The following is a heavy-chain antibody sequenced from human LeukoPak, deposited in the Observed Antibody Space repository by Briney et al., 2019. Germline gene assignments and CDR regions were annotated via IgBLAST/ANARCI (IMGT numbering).Heavy chain of an antibody. CDR1: GESFSGYY. Sequence: PSETLSLTCAVYGESFSGYYWSWIRHPPGKGLEWIGEINHSGSTNYNPSLKSRGTIAVDTSTNQFSLKLSSVTAADTAVYYCARGVARTYYSDTSGYAAADYWGQGTLVTVFS. CDR3: ARGVARTYYSDTSGYAAADY. D-gene: IGHD3-22*01. J-gene: IGHJ4*02. V-gene: IGHV4-34*01. CDR2: INHSGST.